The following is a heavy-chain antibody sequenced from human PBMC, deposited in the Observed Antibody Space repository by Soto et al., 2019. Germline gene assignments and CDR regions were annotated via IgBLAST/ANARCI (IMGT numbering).Heavy chain of an antibody. CDR1: GGSISSSSYY. D-gene: IGHD2-2*01. J-gene: IGHJ4*02. CDR2: IYYSGST. V-gene: IGHV4-39*01. Sequence: PSETLSLTCTVSGGSISSSSYYWGWIRQPPGKGLEWIGSIYYSGSTYYNPSLKSRVTISVDTSKNQFSLKLSSVTAADTAVYYCARGKTPLSSSYYFDYWGQGTLVTVSS. CDR3: ARGKTPLSSSYYFDY.